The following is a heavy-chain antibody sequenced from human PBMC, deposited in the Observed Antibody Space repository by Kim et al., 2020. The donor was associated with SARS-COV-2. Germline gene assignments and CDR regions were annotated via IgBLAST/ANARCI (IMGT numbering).Heavy chain of an antibody. D-gene: IGHD4-17*01. Sequence: GGSLRLSCAASGFTFSTYWMHWVRQAPGMRPVWVSRINPDGRTTTYPDSVQGRFTISRDNAKNTLYLDMSSLRADYTAMYYCARSASDYKGFTYWGRGTQVTVSS. V-gene: IGHV3-74*01. CDR2: INPDGRTT. CDR3: ARSASDYKGFTY. CDR1: GFTFSTYW. J-gene: IGHJ4*02.